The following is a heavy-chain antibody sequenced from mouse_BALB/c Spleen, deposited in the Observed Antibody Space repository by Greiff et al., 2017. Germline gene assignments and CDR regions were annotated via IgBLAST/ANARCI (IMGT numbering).Heavy chain of an antibody. J-gene: IGHJ4*01. D-gene: IGHD1-1*01. V-gene: IGHV1-69*02. CDR2: IDPSDSYT. CDR3: ARKGSITTVVEEGAMDY. CDR1: GYTFTSYW. Sequence: VQLQQPGAELVKPGASVKLSCKASGYTFTSYWMHWVKQRPGQGLEWIGEIDPSDSYTNYNQKFKGKATLTVDKSSSTAYMQLSSLTSEDSAVYYCARKGSITTVVEEGAMDYWGQGTSVTVSS.